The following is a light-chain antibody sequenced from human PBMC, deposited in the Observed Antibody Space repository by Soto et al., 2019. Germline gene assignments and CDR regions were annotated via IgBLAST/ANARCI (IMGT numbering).Light chain of an antibody. J-gene: IGKJ2*01. CDR3: QQYNSYSRT. CDR2: KAS. V-gene: IGKV1-5*03. CDR1: QSVSVW. Sequence: DLQMTQSPSTLSASVGDRVTITCRASQSVSVWLAWYQQKPGKAPKLLIYKASILASGVPSRFSGSGSGTEFTLTISSLQPDDFATYHCQQYNSYSRTFGQGTELEIK.